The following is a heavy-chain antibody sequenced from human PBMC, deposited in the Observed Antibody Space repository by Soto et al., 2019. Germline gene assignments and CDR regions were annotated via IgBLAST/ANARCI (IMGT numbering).Heavy chain of an antibody. CDR2: INPSGGST. CDR1: GGTFSSYA. D-gene: IGHD1-7*01. V-gene: IGHV1-46*01. Sequence: ASVKVSCKSSGGTFSSYAISWVRPAPGQGLEWMGGINPSGGSTSYAQKFQGRVTMTRDTSTSTVYMELSSLRSEDTAVYYCARKGTELELPNFDYWGQGTLVTVSS. CDR3: ARKGTELELPNFDY. J-gene: IGHJ4*02.